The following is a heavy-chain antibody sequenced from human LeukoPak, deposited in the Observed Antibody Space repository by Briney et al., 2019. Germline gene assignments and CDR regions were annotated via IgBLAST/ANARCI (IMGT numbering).Heavy chain of an antibody. CDR2: INPSGGST. Sequence: ASVKVSCKASGYTFTSYYMHWVRQAPGQGLEWMGIINPSGGSTSYAQKFQGRVTMTTDTSTSTAYMELRSLRSDDTAVYYCARDQPTVTPRYYYGMDVWGQGTTVTVSS. D-gene: IGHD4-17*01. J-gene: IGHJ6*02. CDR3: ARDQPTVTPRYYYGMDV. CDR1: GYTFTSYY. V-gene: IGHV1-46*01.